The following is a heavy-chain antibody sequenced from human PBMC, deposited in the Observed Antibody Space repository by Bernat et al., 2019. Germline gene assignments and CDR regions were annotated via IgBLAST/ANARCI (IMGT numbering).Heavy chain of an antibody. CDR3: ATAEMATIGFDY. CDR1: GFTFSSYG. V-gene: IGHV3-30*03. D-gene: IGHD5-24*01. Sequence: QVQLVESGGGVVQPGRSLRLSCAASGFTFSSYGMHWVRQAPGKGLEWVAVISYDGSNKYYADSVKGRFTISRDNSKNTLYLQMNSLRAEDTAVYYCATAEMATIGFDYWGQGTLVTVSS. J-gene: IGHJ4*02. CDR2: ISYDGSNK.